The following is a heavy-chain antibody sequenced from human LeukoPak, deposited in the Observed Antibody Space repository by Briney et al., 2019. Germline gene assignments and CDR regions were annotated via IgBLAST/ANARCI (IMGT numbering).Heavy chain of an antibody. CDR2: IWNDGSKE. V-gene: IGHV3-33*01. D-gene: IGHD2-15*01. J-gene: IGHJ6*02. CDR3: ARDDCSGSCYYYYYGMDV. Sequence: GRSLRLSCAASGFTFSSRGMHWVRQAPGKGLEWVAVIWNDGSKEYYADSVKDRFTISRDNAKNSLYLQMNSLRAEDTAVYYCARDDCSGSCYYYYYGMDVWGQGTTVTVFS. CDR1: GFTFSSRG.